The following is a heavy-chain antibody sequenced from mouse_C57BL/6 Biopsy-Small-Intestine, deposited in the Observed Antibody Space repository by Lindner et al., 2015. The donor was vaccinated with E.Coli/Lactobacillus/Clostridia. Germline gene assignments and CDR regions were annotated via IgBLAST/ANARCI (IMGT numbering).Heavy chain of an antibody. D-gene: IGHD2-4*01. CDR3: ARDYDGFAY. J-gene: IGHJ3*01. CDR1: GYAFSSSW. V-gene: IGHV1-82*01. CDR2: IYPGDGDT. Sequence: VQLQESGPELVKPGASVKISCKASGYAFSSSWMNWVKQRPGKGLEWIGRIYPGDGDTNYNGKFKGKATLTADKSSSTAYMQLSSLTSEDSAVYFCARDYDGFAYWGQGTLVTVSA.